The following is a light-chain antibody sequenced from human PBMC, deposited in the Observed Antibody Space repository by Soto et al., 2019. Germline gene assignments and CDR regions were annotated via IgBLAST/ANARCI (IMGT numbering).Light chain of an antibody. J-gene: IGKJ5*01. Sequence: EIVLTQSPATLSLSPGVRATLSCRASQTVSSSYLAWSQQKPGQAPRPLIYGASNRATGVPDRFSGTGSGTDFTLTISRLEPEDFAVYYCHLYGTSPLFTFGQGTRLEIK. CDR2: GAS. V-gene: IGKV3-20*01. CDR1: QTVSSSY. CDR3: HLYGTSPLFT.